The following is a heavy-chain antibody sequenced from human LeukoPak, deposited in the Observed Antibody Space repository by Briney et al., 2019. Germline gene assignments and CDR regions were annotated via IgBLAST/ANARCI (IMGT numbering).Heavy chain of an antibody. CDR1: GFTFSSYP. Sequence: PGGSLRLSCAASGFTFSSYPMNWVRQAPWKGLEWVSSISGSASTYYADSVKGRFTISRDNSKNTLYLQMNSLRAEDTAVYYCTTDLIVVVPAAQYPVGRDDYWGQGTLVTVSS. CDR2: ISGSAST. J-gene: IGHJ4*02. V-gene: IGHV3-23*01. D-gene: IGHD2-2*01. CDR3: TTDLIVVVPAAQYPVGRDDY.